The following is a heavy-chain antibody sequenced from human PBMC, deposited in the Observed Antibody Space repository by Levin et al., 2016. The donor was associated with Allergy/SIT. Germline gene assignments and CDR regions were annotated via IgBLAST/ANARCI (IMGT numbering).Heavy chain of an antibody. CDR2: IIPILGIA. V-gene: IGHV1-69*04. J-gene: IGHJ4*02. CDR3: ARDPSHNSGYFD. D-gene: IGHD3-22*01. Sequence: WVRQAPGQGLEWMGRIIPILGIANYAQKFQGRVTITADKSTSTAYMELSSLRSEDTAVYYCARDPSHNSGYFDWGQGTLVTVSS.